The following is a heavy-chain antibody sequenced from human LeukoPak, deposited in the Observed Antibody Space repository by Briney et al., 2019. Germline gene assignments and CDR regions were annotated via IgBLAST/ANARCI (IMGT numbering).Heavy chain of an antibody. D-gene: IGHD5-24*01. J-gene: IGHJ3*02. Sequence: SETLSLTCTVSGGSISSYYWSWIRQPPVKGLEWIGYIYYSGSTNYNPSLKSRVTISVVTSKNQFSLKLSSVTAADTAVYYCARVGRRDGYNYDVRAFDIWGQGTMVTVSS. CDR2: IYYSGST. CDR3: ARVGRRDGYNYDVRAFDI. CDR1: GGSISSYY. V-gene: IGHV4-59*01.